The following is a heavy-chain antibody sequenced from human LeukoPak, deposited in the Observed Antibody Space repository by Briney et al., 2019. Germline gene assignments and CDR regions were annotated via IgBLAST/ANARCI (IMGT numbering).Heavy chain of an antibody. V-gene: IGHV3-30-3*01. CDR1: GFTFSSYA. CDR3: AKGTRGYCTNGVCYKFDY. D-gene: IGHD2-8*01. J-gene: IGHJ4*02. Sequence: GGSLRLSCAASGFTFSSYAMHWVRQAPGKGLEWVAVISYDGSNKYYADSVKGRFTISRDNSKNTLNLQMNSLRAEDTAVYYCAKGTRGYCTNGVCYKFDYWGQGTLVTVSS. CDR2: ISYDGSNK.